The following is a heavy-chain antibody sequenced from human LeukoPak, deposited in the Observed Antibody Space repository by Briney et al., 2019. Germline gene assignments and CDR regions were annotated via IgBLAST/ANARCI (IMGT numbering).Heavy chain of an antibody. J-gene: IGHJ4*02. Sequence: ASVKVSCKASGYTFTSYGISWVRQATGQGLEWMGWMNPNSGNTGYAQKFQGRVTMTRNTSISTAYMELSSLRSEDTAVYYCARDYYDSSGYLFDYWGQGTLVTVSS. CDR1: GYTFTSYG. CDR3: ARDYYDSSGYLFDY. D-gene: IGHD3-22*01. V-gene: IGHV1-8*02. CDR2: MNPNSGNT.